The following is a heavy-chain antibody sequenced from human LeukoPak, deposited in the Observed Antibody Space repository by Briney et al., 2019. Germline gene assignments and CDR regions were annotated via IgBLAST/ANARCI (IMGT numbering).Heavy chain of an antibody. J-gene: IGHJ6*02. CDR3: ARIIIVVVPAASDGMDV. CDR2: IYHSGST. Sequence: SETLSLTCAVSGGSISSGGYSWSWIRQPPGKGLEWIGYIYHSGSTYYNPSLKSRVTISVDRSKNQFSLKLSSVTAADTAVYYCARIIIVVVPAASDGMDVWGQGTTVTVSS. V-gene: IGHV4-30-2*01. D-gene: IGHD2-2*01. CDR1: GGSISSGGYS.